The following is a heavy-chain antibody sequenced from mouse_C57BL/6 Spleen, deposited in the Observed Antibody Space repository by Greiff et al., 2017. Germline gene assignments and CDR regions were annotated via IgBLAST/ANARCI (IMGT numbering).Heavy chain of an antibody. J-gene: IGHJ4*01. D-gene: IGHD2-12*01. CDR1: GYTFTSYW. CDR3: ARFVTTGAMDY. Sequence: QVQLQQPGAALVRPGPSVKLSCKASGYTFTSYWMHWVKQRHGTGLEWIGVIDPSDSYNNYNQTFKGKATFTVDTSSITDYMQLSSLTSEDSACYYCARFVTTGAMDYWGQGTSVTVSS. CDR2: IDPSDSYN. V-gene: IGHV1-59*01.